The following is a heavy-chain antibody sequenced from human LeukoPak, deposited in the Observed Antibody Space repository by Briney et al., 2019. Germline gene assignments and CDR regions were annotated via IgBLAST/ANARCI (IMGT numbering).Heavy chain of an antibody. Sequence: ASVKASCKVSGYTLTELSMHWVRQAPGKGLEWMGGFDPEDGETIYAQKFQGRVTMTEDTSTDTAYMELSSLRSEDTAVYYCATVRLDAAADTGGYYFDYWGQGTLVTVSS. CDR3: ATVRLDAAADTGGYYFDY. D-gene: IGHD6-13*01. CDR2: FDPEDGET. CDR1: GYTLTELS. V-gene: IGHV1-24*01. J-gene: IGHJ4*02.